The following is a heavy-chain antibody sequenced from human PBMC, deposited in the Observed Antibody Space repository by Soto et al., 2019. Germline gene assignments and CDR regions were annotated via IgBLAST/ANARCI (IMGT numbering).Heavy chain of an antibody. CDR3: ARGDYGTGGYPFPYFDY. CDR2: INPDSGAT. D-gene: IGHD2-8*02. J-gene: IGHJ4*02. V-gene: IGHV1-2*02. Sequence: HEHLVQSGAEVKRPGASRKVSCKASGYSFTGYYIHWVRQAPGQGLEWMGWINPDSGATNYAQNFQGRVTLTSDTSISTASMDLTSLTSDDTAVYSCARGDYGTGGYPFPYFDYWGQGTLVIVSS. CDR1: GYSFTGYY.